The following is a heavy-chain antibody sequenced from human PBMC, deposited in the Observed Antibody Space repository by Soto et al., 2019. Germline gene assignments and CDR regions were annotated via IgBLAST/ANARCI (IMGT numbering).Heavy chain of an antibody. Sequence: GGSLRLSCAASGFTFSTYGMNWVRQAPGKGLEWVSYISSASSTIYYADSVKGRLTISRDNAKNSLYLQMNSLSDEDMAVYYCARDSASYSSSSGSYWYFDLWGRGTLVTVSS. V-gene: IGHV3-48*02. CDR3: ARDSASYSSSSGSYWYFDL. D-gene: IGHD6-6*01. J-gene: IGHJ2*01. CDR1: GFTFSTYG. CDR2: ISSASSTI.